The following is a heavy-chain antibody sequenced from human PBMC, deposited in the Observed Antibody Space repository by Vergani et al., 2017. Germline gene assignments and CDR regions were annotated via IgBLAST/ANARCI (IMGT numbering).Heavy chain of an antibody. J-gene: IGHJ4*02. V-gene: IGHV3-30-3*01. CDR1: GFALNRHA. CDR3: VRGRVLCDGGRSYTEAWDY. D-gene: IGHD1-26*01. Sequence: QVQLVESGGGVVQPGTSLRLSCVVSGFALNRHAMYWVRQAPGKGLEWVVGISFDGTNEYYPDLVKGRFTISRDIAKNTLYLQVRSLRLEDTGVYHCVRGRVLCDGGRSYTEAWDYWGQGTPVTVSS. CDR2: ISFDGTNE.